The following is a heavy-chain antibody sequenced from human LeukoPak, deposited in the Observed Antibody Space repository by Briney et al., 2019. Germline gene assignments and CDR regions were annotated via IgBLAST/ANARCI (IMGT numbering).Heavy chain of an antibody. J-gene: IGHJ4*02. CDR2: IHTTGST. D-gene: IGHD6-13*01. V-gene: IGHV4-61*02. CDR3: ARRETAAGALYFDY. Sequence: SETLSLTCTVSGGSITSGSYYWTWIRQPAGKRLEWIGRIHTTGSTNYSPSLKSRITISADMSKNQFSLKLSSVTAADPAMYYWARRETAAGALYFDYWARGPLVTVSS. CDR1: GGSITSGSYY.